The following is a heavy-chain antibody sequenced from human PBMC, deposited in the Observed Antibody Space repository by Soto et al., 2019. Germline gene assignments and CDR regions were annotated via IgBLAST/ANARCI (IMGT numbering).Heavy chain of an antibody. CDR2: ISAHNGNT. D-gene: IGHD1-1*01. J-gene: IGHJ4*02. Sequence: QVHLVQSGAEVKKPGASVKVSCKASGYTFTSYGITWVRQAPGQGLEWMGWISAHNGNTDYAQKLQGRVIVTRDTSTSTAYMGLRSLISDDTALYDCARGRYADYWAQGALGTVSS. CDR1: GYTFTSYG. V-gene: IGHV1-18*01. CDR3: ARGRYADY.